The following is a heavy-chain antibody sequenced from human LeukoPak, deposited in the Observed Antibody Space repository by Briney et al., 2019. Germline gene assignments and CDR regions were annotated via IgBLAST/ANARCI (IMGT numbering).Heavy chain of an antibody. D-gene: IGHD3-22*01. CDR1: GGSFSGYY. CDR3: ARVFVPSSGYLY. CDR2: INHSGST. Sequence: PSETLSLTCAVYGGSFSGYYWSWIRQPPGKGLEWIGEINHSGSTNYNPSLKSRVTISVDTSKNQFSLKLSSVTAADTAVYYCARVFVPSSGYLYWGQGTLVTVSS. J-gene: IGHJ4*02. V-gene: IGHV4-34*01.